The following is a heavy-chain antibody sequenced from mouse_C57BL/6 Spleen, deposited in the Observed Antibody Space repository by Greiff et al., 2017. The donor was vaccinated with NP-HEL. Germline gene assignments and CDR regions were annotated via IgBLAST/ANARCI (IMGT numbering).Heavy chain of an antibody. J-gene: IGHJ3*01. CDR1: GYTFTSYG. CDR2: IYPRSGNT. V-gene: IGHV1-81*01. D-gene: IGHD2-3*01. CDR3: ARGGGVYDGYSWFAY. Sequence: QVQLQQSGAELARPGASVKLSCKASGYTFTSYGISWVKQRTGQGLEWIGEIYPRSGNTYYNEKFKGKATLTADKSSSTAYMELRSLTSEDSAVYFCARGGGVYDGYSWFAYWGQGTLVTVSA.